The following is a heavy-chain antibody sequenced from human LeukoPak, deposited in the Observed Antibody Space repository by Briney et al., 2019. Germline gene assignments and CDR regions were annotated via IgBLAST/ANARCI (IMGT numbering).Heavy chain of an antibody. V-gene: IGHV4-31*03. Sequence: SETLSLTCTVSGGNISSGGYYWSWIRQHPGKGLEWIGYISYNGNTYYNPSLKTRLTISVDTSQNQFCLNVSSVTAPDTAVYYCASSRGVLLWFGELLKGDHWFDPWGQGTLVTVSS. J-gene: IGHJ5*02. CDR3: ASSRGVLLWFGELLKGDHWFDP. CDR1: GGNISSGGYY. D-gene: IGHD3-10*01. CDR2: ISYNGNT.